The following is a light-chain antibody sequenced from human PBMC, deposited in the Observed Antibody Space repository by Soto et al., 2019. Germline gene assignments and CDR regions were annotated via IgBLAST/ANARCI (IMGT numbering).Light chain of an antibody. CDR1: SSNIGTNT. J-gene: IGLJ2*01. CDR3: AAWDDSLNGPV. V-gene: IGLV1-44*01. CDR2: ISD. Sequence: QSVLTQPPSASGTPGQRVTISCSGGSSNIGTNTVNWYQQLPGTAPKLLIYISDQRPSGVPDRISGSKSGASASLAISGLQSEDEADYYCAAWDDSLNGPVFGGGTKLTVL.